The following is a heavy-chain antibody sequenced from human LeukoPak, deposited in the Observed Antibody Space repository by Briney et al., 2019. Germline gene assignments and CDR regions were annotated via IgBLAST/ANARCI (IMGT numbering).Heavy chain of an antibody. CDR2: IYSGGST. J-gene: IGHJ6*03. Sequence: GGSLRLSCAASGFAVSSNYMSWVRQAPGKGLEWVSLIYSGGSTYYADSVKGRFTISRDNSKNTLYLQMHSLRAEDTAVYYCARDGVVDFWISYGTYNYYYYMDVWGQGTTVTVSS. CDR1: GFAVSSNY. D-gene: IGHD3-3*01. CDR3: ARDGVVDFWISYGTYNYYYYMDV. V-gene: IGHV3-53*01.